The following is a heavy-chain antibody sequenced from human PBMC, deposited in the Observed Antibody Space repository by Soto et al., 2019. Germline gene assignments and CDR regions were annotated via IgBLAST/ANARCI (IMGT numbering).Heavy chain of an antibody. CDR3: AKGQGVVAATPLWFDP. J-gene: IGHJ5*02. Sequence: PGGSLRLSCAASGFTFSSYGMHWVRQAPGKGLEWVAVISYDGSNKYYADSVKGRFTISRDNSKNTLYLQMNSLRAEDTAVYYCAKGQGVVAATPLWFDPWGQGTLVTVSS. V-gene: IGHV3-30*18. D-gene: IGHD2-15*01. CDR1: GFTFSSYG. CDR2: ISYDGSNK.